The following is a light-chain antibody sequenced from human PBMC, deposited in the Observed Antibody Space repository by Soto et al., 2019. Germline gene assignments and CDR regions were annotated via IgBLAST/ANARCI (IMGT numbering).Light chain of an antibody. V-gene: IGLV2-14*03. CDR3: CSYTTSGPYV. CDR1: SSDFGGYKY. Sequence: QSVLTQPASVSGSPGQSITISCTGTSSDFGGYKYVSWYQQHPGEAPKLIIYDVTNRPSGVSDRFSGSKSGDTASLTISGLQADDKADFYCCSYTTSGPYVFGSGTKLTVL. CDR2: DVT. J-gene: IGLJ1*01.